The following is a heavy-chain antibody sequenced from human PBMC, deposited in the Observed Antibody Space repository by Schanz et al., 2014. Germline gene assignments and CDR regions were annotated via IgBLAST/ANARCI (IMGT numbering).Heavy chain of an antibody. V-gene: IGHV1-2*06. D-gene: IGHD1-1*01. J-gene: IGHJ4*02. CDR2: FT. Sequence: QVQLVQSGAEVKKPGASVKVSCKAFGYTFTSYDINWMRQAPGQGLEWLGRFTHISQKFQGRVTMTRDTSSTTAYMELNSLRSDDTAVYYCVRELSGGTFDYWGQGALVTVSS. CDR3: VRELSGGTFDY. CDR1: GYTFTSYD.